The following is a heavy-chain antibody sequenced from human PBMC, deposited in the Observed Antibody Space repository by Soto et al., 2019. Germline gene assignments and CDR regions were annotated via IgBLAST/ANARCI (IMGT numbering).Heavy chain of an antibody. J-gene: IGHJ4*02. CDR2: ISYDGSNK. Sequence: PGGSLRLSCAASGFTFSSYAMHWVRQAPGKGLEWVAVISYDGSNKYYADSVKGRFTISRDNSKNTLYLQMNSLRAEDTAVYYCARTSSSHPPHYWGQGTLVTVSS. CDR1: GFTFSSYA. V-gene: IGHV3-30-3*01. CDR3: ARTSSSHPPHY.